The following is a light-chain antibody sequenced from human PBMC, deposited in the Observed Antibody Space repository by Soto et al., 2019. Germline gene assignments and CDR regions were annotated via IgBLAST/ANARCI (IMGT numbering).Light chain of an antibody. V-gene: IGKV3-20*01. CDR3: QQYGALPYT. CDR2: AAS. CDR1: QSVSSSY. Sequence: DIVLTQSPGTLSLSPGERATLSCRASQSVSSSYFAWYQQKPGQAPRLLIYAASRRASGIPDRFSGSGSGTYFTLTINRLEPEDFAVYYCQQYGALPYTFGQGTKLEIK. J-gene: IGKJ2*01.